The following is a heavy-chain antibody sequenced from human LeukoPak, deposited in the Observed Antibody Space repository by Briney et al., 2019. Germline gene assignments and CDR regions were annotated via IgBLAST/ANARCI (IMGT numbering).Heavy chain of an antibody. Sequence: ASVKVSCKASGYTFTGYYMHWVRQAPGQGLEWMGRINPNSGGTNYAQKFQGRVTMTRDTPISTAYMELSRLRSDDTAVYYCARVSPTVNLNYWGQGTLVTVSS. CDR1: GYTFTGYY. CDR3: ARVSPTVNLNY. J-gene: IGHJ4*02. V-gene: IGHV1-2*06. CDR2: INPNSGGT. D-gene: IGHD4-17*01.